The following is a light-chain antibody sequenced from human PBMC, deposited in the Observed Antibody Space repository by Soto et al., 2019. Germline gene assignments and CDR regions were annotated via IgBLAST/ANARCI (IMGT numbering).Light chain of an antibody. V-gene: IGLV2-14*01. CDR3: SSYTSSSLYV. J-gene: IGLJ1*01. Sequence: QSALAQPASVSGSPGQSITISCTGTSSDVGGYSYVSWYQQLPGKAPKLMIYDVSDRPSGVSNRLSGSKSGNTASLTISGLQAEDEADYYCSSYTSSSLYVFGTGTKVTVL. CDR1: SSDVGGYSY. CDR2: DVS.